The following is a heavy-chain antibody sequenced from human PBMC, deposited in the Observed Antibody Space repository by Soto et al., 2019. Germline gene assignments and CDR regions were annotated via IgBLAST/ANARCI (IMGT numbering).Heavy chain of an antibody. D-gene: IGHD3-10*01. CDR2: IYWDDDK. CDR1: GFSLSTSGVG. Sequence: QITLKESGPTLVKPTQTLTLTCTFSGFSLSTSGVGVGWIRQPPGKALEWLALIYWDDDKRYSPSLKSRLTITKGNPKNQVGLKKTNMDPLDTATYYRAHSRPMTSGNRNAFYFWGQGTMVTVSS. CDR3: AHSRPMTSGNRNAFYF. V-gene: IGHV2-5*02. J-gene: IGHJ3*01.